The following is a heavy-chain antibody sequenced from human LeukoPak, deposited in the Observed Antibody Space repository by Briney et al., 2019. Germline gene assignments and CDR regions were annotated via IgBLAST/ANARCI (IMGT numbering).Heavy chain of an antibody. Sequence: GSLRLSCAASGFTFSSYAMSWIRQPPGKGLEWIGYIYYSGSTNYNPSLKSRVTISVDTSKNQFSLKLSSVTAADTAVYYCARRDTAMVTFDYWGQGTLVTVSS. CDR3: ARRDTAMVTFDY. J-gene: IGHJ4*02. CDR2: IYYSGST. V-gene: IGHV4-59*08. CDR1: GFTFSSYA. D-gene: IGHD5-18*01.